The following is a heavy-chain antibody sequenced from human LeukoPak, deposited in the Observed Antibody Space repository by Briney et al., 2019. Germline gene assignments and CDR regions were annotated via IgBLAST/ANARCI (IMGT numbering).Heavy chain of an antibody. Sequence: SETLSLTCTVSGGSISSTTYYWGWVRQPPGKGLEWIGSIYYRGNTYYNPSLKSRVTFSLDKSKNQYSLRLSSVTAADTAVYYCARHLRAVAGGRYFDYWGQGTQVTVSS. CDR2: IYYRGNT. CDR1: GGSISSTTYY. V-gene: IGHV4-39*01. CDR3: ARHLRAVAGGRYFDY. D-gene: IGHD6-19*01. J-gene: IGHJ4*02.